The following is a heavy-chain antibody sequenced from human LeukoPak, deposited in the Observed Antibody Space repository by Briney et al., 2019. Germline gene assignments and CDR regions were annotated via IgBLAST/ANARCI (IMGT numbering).Heavy chain of an antibody. Sequence: SVKDSCKASGGTFSSYAISWVRQAPGQGLEWMGGIIPIFGTANYAQKFQGRVTITTDESTSTAYMELRSLRSDDTAVYYCARAAISKDSSGYFYWGQGTLVTASS. CDR3: ARAAISKDSSGYFY. D-gene: IGHD3-22*01. J-gene: IGHJ4*02. CDR1: GGTFSSYA. CDR2: IIPIFGTA. V-gene: IGHV1-69*05.